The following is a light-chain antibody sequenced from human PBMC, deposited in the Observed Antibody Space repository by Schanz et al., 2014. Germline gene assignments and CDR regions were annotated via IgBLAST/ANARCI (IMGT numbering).Light chain of an antibody. CDR2: DDI. CDR1: TRDVANHNI. V-gene: IGLV2-14*02. Sequence: QSALAQPASVSGSPGQSITISCTGTTRDVANHNIVSWYQQHPGKAPKLMIYDDIKRPSGVSIRFSGSTSGNTASLTISGLLAEDEADYYCSSYRSSNTVVFGGGTKLTVL. CDR3: SSYRSSNTVV. J-gene: IGLJ2*01.